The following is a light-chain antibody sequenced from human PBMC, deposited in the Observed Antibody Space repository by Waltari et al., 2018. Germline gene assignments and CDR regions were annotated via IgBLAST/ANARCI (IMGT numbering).Light chain of an antibody. Sequence: EIVLTQSPSTLSLSSGERATLSSSASHSVSRLYLAWYQQNPCHATRLLIYAASSRATSIPDRFSGSGSGKDFTLTIGRLVPEGFAVYYCQQYCSAPRTFSQATKVEIK. J-gene: IGKJ1*01. V-gene: IGKV3-20*01. CDR2: AAS. CDR3: QQYCSAPRT. CDR1: HSVSRLY.